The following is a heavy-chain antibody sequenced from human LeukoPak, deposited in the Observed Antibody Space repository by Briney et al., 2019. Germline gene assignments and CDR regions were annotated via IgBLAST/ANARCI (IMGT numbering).Heavy chain of an antibody. D-gene: IGHD1-26*01. CDR2: INHSGST. CDR3: AGGKVGAPYYYYYYYMDV. V-gene: IGHV4-34*01. CDR1: GGSFSGYY. J-gene: IGHJ6*03. Sequence: PSETLSLTCAVYGGSFSGYYWSWIRQPPGKGLEWIGEINHSGSTNYNPSLKSRVTISVDTSKNQFSLKLSSVTAADTAVYYCAGGKVGAPYYYYYYYMDVWGKGTTVTVSS.